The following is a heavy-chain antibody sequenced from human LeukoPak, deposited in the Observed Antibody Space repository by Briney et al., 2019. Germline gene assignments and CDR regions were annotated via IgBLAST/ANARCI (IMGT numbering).Heavy chain of an antibody. D-gene: IGHD4-17*01. V-gene: IGHV3-7*04. CDR3: ARWALSTVDHYFDY. CDR2: IKQDGSEK. CDR1: GFTFSNYW. J-gene: IGHJ4*02. Sequence: PGGSLRLSCAASGFTFSNYWMSWVRQAPGKGLEWVANIKQDGSEKYYVDSVKGRFTISRDNAKNSLYLQMNSLRAEDTAVYYCARWALSTVDHYFDYWGQGTLVTVSS.